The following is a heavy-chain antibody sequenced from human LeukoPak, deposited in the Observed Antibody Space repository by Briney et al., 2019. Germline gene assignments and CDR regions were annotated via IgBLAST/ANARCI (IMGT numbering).Heavy chain of an antibody. Sequence: GASVKVSCKASGGTFSSYAISWVRQAPGQGLEWMGRIIPSLGIANYAQKFQGRLTITADKSTGTAYMELSSLRSEDTAVYYCARNGDREQPYYFDYWAREPWSPSPQ. CDR3: ARNGDREQPYYFDY. CDR2: IIPSLGIA. V-gene: IGHV1-69*04. CDR1: GGTFSSYA. J-gene: IGHJ4*02. D-gene: IGHD1-26*01.